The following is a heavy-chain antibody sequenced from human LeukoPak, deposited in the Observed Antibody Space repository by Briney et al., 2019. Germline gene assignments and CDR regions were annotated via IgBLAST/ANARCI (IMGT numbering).Heavy chain of an antibody. CDR2: IYYSGST. Sequence: SEALSLTCTVSGGSISSYYWSWIRQPPGKGLEWIGYIYYSGSTNYNPSLKSRVTISVDTSKNQFSLKLSSVTAADTAVYYCARLQSSDSSGYNWFDLWGQGTLVTVSS. V-gene: IGHV4-59*08. CDR1: GGSISSYY. J-gene: IGHJ5*02. D-gene: IGHD3-22*01. CDR3: ARLQSSDSSGYNWFDL.